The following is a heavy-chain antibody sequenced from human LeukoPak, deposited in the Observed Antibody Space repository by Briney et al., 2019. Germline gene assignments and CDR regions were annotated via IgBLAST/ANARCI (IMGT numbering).Heavy chain of an antibody. V-gene: IGHV3-48*03. J-gene: IGHJ6*04. CDR2: ISSSGSTI. CDR1: GFTFSGYE. D-gene: IGHD3-10*02. Sequence: GGSLRLSCSASGFTFSGYEMNWVRQAPGKGREWVSYISSSGSTIYYADSVKGRFTISRDNAKNSLYLQMNSLRAEDTAVYYCAELGITMIGGVWGKGTTVTISS. CDR3: AELGITMIGGV.